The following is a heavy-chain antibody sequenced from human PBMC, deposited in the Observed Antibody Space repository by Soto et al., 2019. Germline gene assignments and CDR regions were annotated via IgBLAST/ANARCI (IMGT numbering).Heavy chain of an antibody. J-gene: IGHJ5*02. CDR3: AREDFRQWLNPKNRCDP. CDR2: ISFDGSTE. Sequence: QVQLVESGGGVVQPGRSLRLSCAASGFIFSSYAMHWVRRAPGKGLEWRAGISFDGSTEYYADSVKGRFNISRESSRNTLFLQMDNMRFEDTAMYFCAREDFRQWLNPKNRCDPWGQGTQVTVS. V-gene: IGHV3-30-3*01. D-gene: IGHD6-19*01. CDR1: GFIFSSYA.